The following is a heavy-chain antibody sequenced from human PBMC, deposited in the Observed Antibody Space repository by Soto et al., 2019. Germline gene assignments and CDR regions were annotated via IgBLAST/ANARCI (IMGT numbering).Heavy chain of an antibody. J-gene: IGHJ4*02. CDR1: GGSFSSGGYY. V-gene: IGHV4-31*03. D-gene: IGHD6-13*01. CDR3: ARDPGYSSSWGYFDY. Sequence: QVQLQESGPGLVKPSQTLSLTCTVSGGSFSSGGYYWSWIRQHPGKGLEWIGYIYYSGSTYYNPSLKSRVSMSVDTSKNQFSLKLSSLTAADTAMYYCARDPGYSSSWGYFDYWGQGTLVTVSS. CDR2: IYYSGST.